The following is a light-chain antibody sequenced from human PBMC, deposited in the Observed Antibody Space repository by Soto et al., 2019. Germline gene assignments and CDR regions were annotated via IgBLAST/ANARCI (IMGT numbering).Light chain of an antibody. J-gene: IGKJ1*01. V-gene: IGKV1-17*01. CDR3: LQYYNFSWT. CDR1: QDIRND. Sequence: DIKMTQSPCSLAASIGDRFTRTSRASQDIRNDLGWYQQKPGKAPKRLIYATSSLQSGVPSRFSGSGYGTEFTLTISGLQPEDSATYYCLQYYNFSWTFGQGTKVDIK. CDR2: ATS.